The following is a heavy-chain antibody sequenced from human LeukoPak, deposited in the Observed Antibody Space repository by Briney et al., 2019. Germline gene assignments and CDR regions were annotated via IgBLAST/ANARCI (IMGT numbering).Heavy chain of an antibody. V-gene: IGHV3-7*03. CDR1: GFTFSSYW. D-gene: IGHD2-15*01. Sequence: PGGSLRLSCAASGFTFSSYWMSWVRQAPGTGLERVANIKQDGSEKYYVDSVKGRFTISRDNAKNSLYLQMNSLRAEDTAVYYCAREYCSGGTCYLPGYWGQGTLVTVSS. CDR3: AREYCSGGTCYLPGY. J-gene: IGHJ4*02. CDR2: IKQDGSEK.